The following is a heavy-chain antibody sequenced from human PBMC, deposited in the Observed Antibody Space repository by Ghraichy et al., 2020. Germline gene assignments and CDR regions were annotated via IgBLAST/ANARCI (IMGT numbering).Heavy chain of an antibody. V-gene: IGHV3-30*02. CDR3: AKKAALSSSWHFFDY. J-gene: IGHJ4*02. CDR2: IRYDGSNK. CDR1: GFTFRSYG. Sequence: GGSLRLSCAASGFTFRSYGMHWVRQAPGKGLEWVAFIRYDGSNKYYADSVKGRFTISRDNSKNTLYLQMNSLRAEDTAVYYCAKKAALSSSWHFFDYWGQGTLVTVSS. D-gene: IGHD6-13*01.